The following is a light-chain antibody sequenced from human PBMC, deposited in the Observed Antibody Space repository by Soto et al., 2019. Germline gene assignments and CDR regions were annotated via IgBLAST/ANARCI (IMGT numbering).Light chain of an antibody. CDR1: QSVSTN. J-gene: IGKJ4*01. CDR2: GAS. Sequence: EVVMAQSAATLSVTPGERVTLSCRARQSVSTNLAWYQQTPGQAPRLLISGASTRASDIPARFSGYGSGTEFTLTISSLQSEDFAVYSCQHYNDLPLTLGGGTKVDIK. V-gene: IGKV3-15*01. CDR3: QHYNDLPLT.